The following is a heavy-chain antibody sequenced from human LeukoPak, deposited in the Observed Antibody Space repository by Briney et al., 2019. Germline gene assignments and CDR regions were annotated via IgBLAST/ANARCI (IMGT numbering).Heavy chain of an antibody. D-gene: IGHD1-26*01. CDR1: GFTFSDYY. J-gene: IGHJ4*02. CDR3: AKDVGHRPVGYFDY. CDR2: ISGSGGST. Sequence: PGGSLRLSCAASGFTFSDYYMSWVRQAPGKGLEWVSAISGSGGSTYYADSVKGRFTISRDNSKNTLYLQMNSLRAEDTAVYYCAKDVGHRPVGYFDYWGQGTLVTVSS. V-gene: IGHV3-23*01.